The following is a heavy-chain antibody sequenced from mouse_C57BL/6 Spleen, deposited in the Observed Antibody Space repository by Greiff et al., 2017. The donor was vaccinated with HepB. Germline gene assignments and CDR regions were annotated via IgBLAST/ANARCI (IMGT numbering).Heavy chain of an antibody. CDR3: ARGPGGVVAVDY. CDR2: IDPEDGET. CDR1: GFNIKDYY. D-gene: IGHD1-1*01. Sequence: EVKLVESGAELVKPGASVKLSCTASGFNIKDYYMHWVKQRTEQGLECIGRIDPEDGETKYAPKFQGKATITADTSSNTAYLQLSSLTSEDTAVYYCARGPGGVVAVDYWGQGTTLTVSS. J-gene: IGHJ2*01. V-gene: IGHV14-2*01.